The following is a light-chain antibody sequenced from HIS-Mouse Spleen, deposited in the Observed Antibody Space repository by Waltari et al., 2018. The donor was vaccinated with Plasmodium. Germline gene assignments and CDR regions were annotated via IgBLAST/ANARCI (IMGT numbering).Light chain of an antibody. J-gene: IGKJ1*01. V-gene: IGKV1-5*03. CDR2: KAS. CDR3: QQYNSYSWT. Sequence: DIQMTQSPSTLSASVGDRVTITCRASQIISSRLAWYQQKPGKAPKLLIYKASSLESGVPSRFSGSGSGTEFTLTISSLQPDDFATYYCQQYNSYSWTFGQGTKVEIK. CDR1: QIISSR.